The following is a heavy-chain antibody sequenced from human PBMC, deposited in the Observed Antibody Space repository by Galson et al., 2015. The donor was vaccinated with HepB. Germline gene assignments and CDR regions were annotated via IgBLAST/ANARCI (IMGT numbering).Heavy chain of an antibody. CDR3: ARVKAAAGTGALDY. J-gene: IGHJ4*02. D-gene: IGHD6-13*01. Sequence: SVKVSCKASGYTFTSYAMHWVRQAPGQRLEWMGWINAGNGNTKYSQKFQGRVTITRDTSASTAYMELSSLRSEDTAVYYCARVKAAAGTGALDYWGQGTLVTVSS. CDR2: INAGNGNT. V-gene: IGHV1-3*01. CDR1: GYTFTSYA.